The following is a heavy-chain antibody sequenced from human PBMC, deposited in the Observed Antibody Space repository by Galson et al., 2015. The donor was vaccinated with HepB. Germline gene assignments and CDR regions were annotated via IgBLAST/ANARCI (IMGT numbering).Heavy chain of an antibody. D-gene: IGHD3-3*01. Sequence: SLRLSCAASGLTFSNAWMTWVRQAPGKGLEWVGRIKNKADGGTTDYAAPVKGRITISRDDPKSTVYLQINSLKTEDTAVYYCTTSNYWSGGSGIFDIWGQGTMATVSS. CDR3: TTSNYWSGGSGIFDI. CDR2: IKNKADGGTT. J-gene: IGHJ3*02. V-gene: IGHV3-15*01. CDR1: GLTFSNAW.